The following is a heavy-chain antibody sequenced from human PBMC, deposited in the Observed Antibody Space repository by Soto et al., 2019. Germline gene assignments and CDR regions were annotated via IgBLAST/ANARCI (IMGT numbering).Heavy chain of an antibody. Sequence: SLRLSCAASGFTFDDYAMHWVRQTPGKGLEWVSGISWNSDGIDYADSVKGRFTISRDNAKNSLTLHMNSLRVEDTALYYCVKEGGGSYYGYYYYSMDVWGQGTTVTVSS. V-gene: IGHV3-9*01. CDR2: ISWNSDGI. CDR3: VKEGGGSYYGYYYYSMDV. D-gene: IGHD1-26*01. J-gene: IGHJ6*02. CDR1: GFTFDDYA.